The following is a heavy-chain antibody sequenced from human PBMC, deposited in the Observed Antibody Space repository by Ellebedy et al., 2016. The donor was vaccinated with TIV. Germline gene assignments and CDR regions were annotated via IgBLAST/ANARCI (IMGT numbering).Heavy chain of an antibody. J-gene: IGHJ4*02. CDR1: GFTFGTYP. D-gene: IGHD5-12*01. CDR3: AQSGYDHAY. CDR2: ISYDGSNK. Sequence: GGSLRLXXAASGFTFGTYPMHWVRQAPGKGLEWVSLISYDGSNKYYADSVKGRFTISRDNSKSTLSLQMNSLRSEDTAVYYCAQSGYDHAYWGQGTLVTVSS. V-gene: IGHV3-30-3*01.